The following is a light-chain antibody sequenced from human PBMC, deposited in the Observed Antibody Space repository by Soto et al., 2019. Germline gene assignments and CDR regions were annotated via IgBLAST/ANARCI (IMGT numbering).Light chain of an antibody. CDR2: EVS. CDR3: CSYAGSSVVV. Sequence: QSALTQPASVSGSPGQSITISCTGTSSDVGSYNLVSWYQQHPGKAPKLMIYEVSKRPSGVSNRFSGSKSGNTASLTISGLQAEDEADYYCCSYAGSSVVVFGGGTKLIVL. V-gene: IGLV2-23*02. J-gene: IGLJ2*01. CDR1: SSDVGSYNL.